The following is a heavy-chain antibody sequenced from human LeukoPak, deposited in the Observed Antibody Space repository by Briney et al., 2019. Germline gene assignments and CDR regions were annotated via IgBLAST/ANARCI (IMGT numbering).Heavy chain of an antibody. Sequence: GESLKISCQGSRYSFTSYWIGWVRQMPGKGLELMGIIYPGDSDTRYSPSFQGQVTISADKSISTAYLQWSSLKASDTAMYYCARQRDSYYLCGAFEIWRQGTMVTVSS. CDR1: RYSFTSYW. D-gene: IGHD1-26*01. CDR2: IYPGDSDT. J-gene: IGHJ3*02. CDR3: ARQRDSYYLCGAFEI. V-gene: IGHV5-51*01.